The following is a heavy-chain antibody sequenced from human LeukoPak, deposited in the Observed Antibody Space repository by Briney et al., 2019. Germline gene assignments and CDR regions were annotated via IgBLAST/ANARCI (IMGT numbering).Heavy chain of an antibody. CDR3: ARASGPFDY. Sequence: PGGSLRLSCGASGFTVSNHHMTWVRQTPGKGLECVSVVFSDGRTSYTDSVKGRFTISRDNSKNTLYLQMNSLRAEDTAVYSCARASGPFDYWGQGTLVTVSS. D-gene: IGHD3-10*01. CDR2: VFSDGRT. J-gene: IGHJ4*02. CDR1: GFTVSNHH. V-gene: IGHV3-53*01.